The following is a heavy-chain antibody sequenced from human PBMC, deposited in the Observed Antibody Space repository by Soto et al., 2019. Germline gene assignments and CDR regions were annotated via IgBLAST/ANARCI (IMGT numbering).Heavy chain of an antibody. Sequence: GGSLRLSCVGSGFRFSDYPLNWVRQAPGQGLEWVANINRRGTSTNCVDSVRGRFSTSRDNTRNSFYLNMDSLRVGDTATYYCVRGTPTPGLDIWGRGTTVTVSS. CDR3: VRGTPTPGLDI. CDR1: GFRFSDYP. V-gene: IGHV3-7*03. CDR2: INRRGTST. J-gene: IGHJ6*02. D-gene: IGHD1-1*01.